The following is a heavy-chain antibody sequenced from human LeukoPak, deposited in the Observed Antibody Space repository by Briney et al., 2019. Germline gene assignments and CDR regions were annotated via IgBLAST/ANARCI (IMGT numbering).Heavy chain of an antibody. CDR2: LSGSGRRT. D-gene: IGHD3/OR15-3a*01. J-gene: IGHJ6*02. Sequence: GGSLRLSCAASGFXFSTYAISWVRQAPGKGLEWVSSLSGSGRRTYHADPVKGRFTISRDNSKNTLSLQMNSLKAEDTAIYYCAKARGTGEYYYYYYGMDVWGQGTTVTVSS. CDR3: AKARGTGEYYYYYYGMDV. CDR1: GFXFSTYA. V-gene: IGHV3-23*01.